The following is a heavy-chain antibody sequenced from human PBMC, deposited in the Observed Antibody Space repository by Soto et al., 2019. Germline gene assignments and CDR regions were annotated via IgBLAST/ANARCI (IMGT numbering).Heavy chain of an antibody. V-gene: IGHV5-10-1*01. Sequence: EVQLVQSGAEVKKPGESLRISCKGSGYSFTSYWISWGRQMPGKGLEWMGRIDPSASNTNYSPSVQGHATISAHKSISTASLQWSSLKASVTAMYYCARHPVNRYCSGGSCYSWFDPWGQGTLVTVSS. CDR3: ARHPVNRYCSGGSCYSWFDP. J-gene: IGHJ5*02. D-gene: IGHD2-15*01. CDR1: GYSFTSYW. CDR2: IDPSASNT.